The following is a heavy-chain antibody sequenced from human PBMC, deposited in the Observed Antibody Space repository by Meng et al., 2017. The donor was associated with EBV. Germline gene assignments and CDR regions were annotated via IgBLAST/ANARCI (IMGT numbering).Heavy chain of an antibody. J-gene: IGHJ4*02. CDR1: GFTFSSYG. CDR2: IWYDGSNK. V-gene: IGHV3-33*06. Sequence: VQLVESGXGVVQPGRSLRLSCAASGFTFSSYGMHWVRQAPGKGLEWVAVIWYDGSNKYYADSVKGRFTISRDNSKNTLYLQMNSLRAEDTAVYYCAKTYSSSWYYFDYWGQGTLVTVSS. D-gene: IGHD6-13*01. CDR3: AKTYSSSWYYFDY.